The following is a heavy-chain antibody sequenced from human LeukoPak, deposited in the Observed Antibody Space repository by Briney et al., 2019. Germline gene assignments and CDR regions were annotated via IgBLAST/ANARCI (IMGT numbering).Heavy chain of an antibody. D-gene: IGHD3/OR15-3a*01. CDR3: ARDFSWTGDYYYYGMDV. J-gene: IGHJ6*02. CDR2: IIPILGIA. Sequence: GASVKVSCKASGGTFSSYAISWVRQAPGQGLEWMGRIIPILGIANYAQKFQDRVTVTADKSTSTAYMELSSLRSEDTAVYYCARDFSWTGDYYYYGMDVWGQGTTVTVSS. CDR1: GGTFSSYA. V-gene: IGHV1-69*04.